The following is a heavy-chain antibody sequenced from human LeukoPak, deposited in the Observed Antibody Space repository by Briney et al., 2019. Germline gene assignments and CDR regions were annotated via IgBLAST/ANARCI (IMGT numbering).Heavy chain of an antibody. Sequence: ASVTVSCKASGYTFTSYGISWVRQAPGQGLEWMGWISAYNGNTNYAQKLQGRVTMTTDTSTSTAYMELRSLRSDDTAVYYCARDSFDYGGNSNFDYWGQGTLVTVSS. J-gene: IGHJ4*02. CDR1: GYTFTSYG. CDR2: ISAYNGNT. D-gene: IGHD4-23*01. V-gene: IGHV1-18*01. CDR3: ARDSFDYGGNSNFDY.